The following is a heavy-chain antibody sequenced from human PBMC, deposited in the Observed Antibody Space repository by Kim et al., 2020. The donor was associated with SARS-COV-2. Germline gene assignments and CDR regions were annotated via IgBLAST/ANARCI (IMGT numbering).Heavy chain of an antibody. CDR3: SRRPRDSSGNYGSFDL. CDR1: GYSFAIYW. Sequence: GESLKISCQGSGYSFAIYWIGWVRQMPGKGLEWMGIVYPGDSDSRYSPSFQGQVTISADKSFTTAYLQWSSLKASDTAIYYCSRRPRDSSGNYGSFDLWG. V-gene: IGHV5-51*01. CDR2: VYPGDSDS. D-gene: IGHD3-22*01. J-gene: IGHJ2*01.